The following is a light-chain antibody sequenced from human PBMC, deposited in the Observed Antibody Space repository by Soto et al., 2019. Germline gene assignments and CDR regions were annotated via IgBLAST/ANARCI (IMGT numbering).Light chain of an antibody. CDR3: AAWDVSPNGLV. CDR2: SNN. J-gene: IGLJ2*01. Sequence: QSVLTQPPSASGTPGQRVTISCSGSSSNIGRNTVNWYQLLPGTAPQLLVYSNNLRPSGVPDRFSGSKSGTSASLAISGLQSEDEADYYCAAWDVSPNGLVFGGGTKLTVL. V-gene: IGLV1-44*01. CDR1: SSNIGRNT.